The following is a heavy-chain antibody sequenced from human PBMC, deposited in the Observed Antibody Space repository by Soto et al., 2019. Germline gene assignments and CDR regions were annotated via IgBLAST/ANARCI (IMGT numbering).Heavy chain of an antibody. CDR1: GGSISSGGYY. V-gene: IGHV4-31*03. J-gene: IGHJ2*01. CDR3: ARDPTGGRDHWYFDL. D-gene: IGHD3-16*01. CDR2: IYYSGST. Sequence: QVQLQESGPGLVKPSQTLSLTCTVSGGSISSGGYYWSWIRQHPGKGLEWIGYIYYSGSTYYNPSLKSRVTISVDTSKNQFSLKLSSVTAADTAVYYWARDPTGGRDHWYFDLWGRGTLVTVSS.